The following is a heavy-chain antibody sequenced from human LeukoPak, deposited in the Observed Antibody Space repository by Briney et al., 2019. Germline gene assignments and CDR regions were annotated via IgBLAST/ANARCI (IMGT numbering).Heavy chain of an antibody. Sequence: ASVKVSCKASEVTXSSYAISWVRQAPGQGLEWMGGIIPMFGTTNYAQKFQGRVTITADESTSTAYVELSSLRSEDTAIYYCARDTVASLDYWGQGTLVTVSS. CDR2: IIPMFGTT. CDR1: EVTXSSYA. D-gene: IGHD6-19*01. J-gene: IGHJ4*02. V-gene: IGHV1-69*13. CDR3: ARDTVASLDY.